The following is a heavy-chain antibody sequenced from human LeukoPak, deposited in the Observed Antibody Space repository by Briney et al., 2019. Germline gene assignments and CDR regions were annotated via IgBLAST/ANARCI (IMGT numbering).Heavy chain of an antibody. CDR2: INPNSGGT. V-gene: IGHV1-2*04. CDR1: GYTFTGYY. CDR3: ARDVGSGYDYPYYFDY. J-gene: IGHJ4*02. Sequence: ASVTVSCKASGYTFTGYYMHWVRQAPGQGLEWMGWINPNSGGTNYAQKFQGWVTMTRDTSISTAYMELSRLRSDDTAVYYCARDVGSGYDYPYYFDYWGQGTLVTVSS. D-gene: IGHD5-12*01.